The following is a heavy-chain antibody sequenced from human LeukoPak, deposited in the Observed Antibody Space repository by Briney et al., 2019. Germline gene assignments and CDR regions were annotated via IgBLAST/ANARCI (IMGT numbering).Heavy chain of an antibody. CDR3: ARGSLGIWGGHCDY. CDR1: RFTFSNYW. CDR2: INQDGSKK. Sequence: PGGSLRLSCVASRFTFSNYWMSWVRQAPGKGLEWVANINQDGSKKPYADSMKGRFTISRDNAKNSLYLQMNSLRAEDTAVYYCARGSLGIWGGHCDYWGQGTLVTVSS. J-gene: IGHJ4*02. V-gene: IGHV3-7*01. D-gene: IGHD7-27*01.